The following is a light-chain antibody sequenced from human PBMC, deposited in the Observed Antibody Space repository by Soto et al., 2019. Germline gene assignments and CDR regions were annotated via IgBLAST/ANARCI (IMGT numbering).Light chain of an antibody. CDR2: GNT. V-gene: IGLV1-40*01. CDR3: LSYDSGLRGV. Sequence: QAVVTQPPSVSGAPGQRVTISCTANNSNMGAGYAVQWYQQLPGTAPKLLIFGNTDRPSGVPDRFSGSRSDTSASLSITGLQSEDEAEYYCLSYDSGLRGVFGGGTKLTVL. CDR1: NSNMGAGYA. J-gene: IGLJ2*01.